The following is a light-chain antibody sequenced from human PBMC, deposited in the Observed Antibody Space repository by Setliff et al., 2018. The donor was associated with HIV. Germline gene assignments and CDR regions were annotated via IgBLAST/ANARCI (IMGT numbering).Light chain of an antibody. CDR2: EVS. CDR3: SSYTSSSLYV. Sequence: QSVLTQPASVSGSPGQSITISCTGTSSDVGGYNYVSWYQQHPGNAPKLMIFEVSNRPSGVSNRFSGFKSGNTASLTISGLQAEDEADYYCSSYTSSSLYVFGTGTKVTVL. J-gene: IGLJ1*01. V-gene: IGLV2-14*01. CDR1: SSDVGGYNY.